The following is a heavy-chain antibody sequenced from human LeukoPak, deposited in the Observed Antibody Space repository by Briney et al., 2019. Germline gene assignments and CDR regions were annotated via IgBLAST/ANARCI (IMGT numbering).Heavy chain of an antibody. D-gene: IGHD5-12*01. CDR3: ARDPPRGYSGYGIDY. Sequence: PGGSLRLSCAASGFTFSSYWMHWVRQAPGKGLVWVSRINSDGSSTNYADSVKGRFTISRDNAKNTLYLQMNSLRAEDTAVCYCARDPPRGYSGYGIDYWGQGTLVTVSS. CDR2: INSDGSST. CDR1: GFTFSSYW. J-gene: IGHJ4*02. V-gene: IGHV3-74*01.